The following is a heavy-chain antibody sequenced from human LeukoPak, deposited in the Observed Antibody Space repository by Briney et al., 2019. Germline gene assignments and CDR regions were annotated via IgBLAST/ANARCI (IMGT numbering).Heavy chain of an antibody. J-gene: IGHJ4*02. CDR3: AVNIIAAAPFDY. D-gene: IGHD6-13*01. CDR1: GYTFTSYY. V-gene: IGHV1-46*01. CDR2: INPSGSST. Sequence: ASVKVSCKASGYTFTSYYMHWVRQAPGQGLEWMGVINPSGSSTIYTKRFQGRVTMTRDTSTSTVYMELSSLRSEDTAVYYCAVNIIAAAPFDYWGQGTLVTVSS.